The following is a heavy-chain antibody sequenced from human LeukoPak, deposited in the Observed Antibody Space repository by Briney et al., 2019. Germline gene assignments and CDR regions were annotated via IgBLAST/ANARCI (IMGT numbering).Heavy chain of an antibody. CDR1: GFTVSGTY. V-gene: IGHV3-66*01. CDR2: IYSGGST. CDR3: ARALNWKEYYFDF. J-gene: IGHJ4*02. Sequence: PGGSLRLSCEASGFTVSGTYMTWVRQAPGKGLGWVSVIYSGGSTYYAGSVKGRFIISRDNSKNTLYLHMNSLRAEDTAVYYCARALNWKEYYFDFWGQGALVTVPS. D-gene: IGHD1-20*01.